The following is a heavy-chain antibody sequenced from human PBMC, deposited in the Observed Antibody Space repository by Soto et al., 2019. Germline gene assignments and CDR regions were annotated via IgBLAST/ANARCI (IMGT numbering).Heavy chain of an antibody. D-gene: IGHD6-19*01. J-gene: IGHJ4*02. V-gene: IGHV4-59*01. CDR2: IYYSGST. Sequence: PSETLSLTCTVSGGYISSYYWSWIRQPPGKGLEWIGYIYYSGSTNYNPSLKSRVTISVDTSKNQFSLKLSSVTAADTAVYYCARTLLPSYSSGWFFDYWGQGTLVTVPS. CDR1: GGYISSYY. CDR3: ARTLLPSYSSGWFFDY.